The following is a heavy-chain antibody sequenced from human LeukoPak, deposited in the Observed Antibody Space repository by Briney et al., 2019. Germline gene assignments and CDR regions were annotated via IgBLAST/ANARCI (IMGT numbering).Heavy chain of an antibody. D-gene: IGHD2-21*02. CDR1: GGSISSSSYY. CDR2: IYYSGST. V-gene: IGHV4-39*07. J-gene: IGHJ5*02. CDR3: ARSFPVTAIGWGYNWFDP. Sequence: SETLSLTCTVSGGSISSSSYYWGWIRQPPGKGLEWIGSIYYSGSTYYNPSLKSRVTISVDTSKNQFSLKLSSVTAADTAVYYCARSFPVTAIGWGYNWFDPWGQGTLVTVSS.